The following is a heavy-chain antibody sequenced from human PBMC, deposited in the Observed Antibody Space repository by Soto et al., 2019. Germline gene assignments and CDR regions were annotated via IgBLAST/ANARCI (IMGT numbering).Heavy chain of an antibody. Sequence: EVQLVESGGGLVKPGGSLRLSCAASGFTFSSYSMNWVRQAPGKGLEWVSSISSSSSYIYYADSVKGRFTISRDNAKNSRYLQMNRLRAEDTPVYYCARARGAVTTLVDYWGQGTLVTVSS. D-gene: IGHD4-17*01. CDR1: GFTFSSYS. CDR2: ISSSSSYI. V-gene: IGHV3-21*01. J-gene: IGHJ4*02. CDR3: ARARGAVTTLVDY.